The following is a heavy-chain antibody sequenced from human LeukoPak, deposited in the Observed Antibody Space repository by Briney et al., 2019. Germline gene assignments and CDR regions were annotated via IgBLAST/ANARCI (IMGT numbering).Heavy chain of an antibody. D-gene: IGHD5-18*01. J-gene: IGHJ4*02. Sequence: ASVKVSCKASGYTFTGYYIHWVRQAPGQGLEWMGWINPNSGGTNYAQKFQGRVTMTRDTSISTAYMELSRLRSDDTAVYYCAREFGYSYGSDYWGQGTLVTVSS. CDR2: INPNSGGT. CDR1: GYTFTGYY. CDR3: AREFGYSYGSDY. V-gene: IGHV1-2*02.